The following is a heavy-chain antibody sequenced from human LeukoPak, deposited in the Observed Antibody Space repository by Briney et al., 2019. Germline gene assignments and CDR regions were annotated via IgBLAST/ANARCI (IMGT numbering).Heavy chain of an antibody. V-gene: IGHV3-30*04. D-gene: IGHD1-26*01. Sequence: GGSLRLSCAASGFTFSSYAMHWVRQAPGKGLEWVAVISYDGSNKYYADSVKGRFTISRDNAKNSLYLQMNSLRAEDTAVYYCARDPENVSGSHSHFDLWGRGTLVTVSS. J-gene: IGHJ2*01. CDR3: ARDPENVSGSHSHFDL. CDR2: ISYDGSNK. CDR1: GFTFSSYA.